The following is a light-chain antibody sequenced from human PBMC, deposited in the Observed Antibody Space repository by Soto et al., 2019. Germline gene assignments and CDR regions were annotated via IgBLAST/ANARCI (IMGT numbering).Light chain of an antibody. CDR1: STNIGNNY. Sequence: QSVLTQPPSGSGAPGQKVTISCSGSSTNIGNNYVSWYQHLPGTAPKLLIYDNSERPSGIPDRFSGSKSGTSATLGITGLQTGDEDYYYCGTWDSSLSAGVFGGGTKLTVL. V-gene: IGLV1-51*01. CDR3: GTWDSSLSAGV. J-gene: IGLJ2*01. CDR2: DNS.